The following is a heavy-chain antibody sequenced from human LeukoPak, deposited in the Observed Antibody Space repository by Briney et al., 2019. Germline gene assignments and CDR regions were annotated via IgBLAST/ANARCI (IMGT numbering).Heavy chain of an antibody. CDR2: INPNSGGT. D-gene: IGHD5-24*01. V-gene: IGHV1-2*02. CDR3: ARVEMATIREFDY. Sequence: ASVKVSFKASGYTFTGYYMHWVRQAPGQGLEWMGWINPNSGGTNYAQKFQGRVTMTRDTSISTAYMELSRLRSDDTAVYYCARVEMATIREFDYWGQGTLVTVSS. CDR1: GYTFTGYY. J-gene: IGHJ4*02.